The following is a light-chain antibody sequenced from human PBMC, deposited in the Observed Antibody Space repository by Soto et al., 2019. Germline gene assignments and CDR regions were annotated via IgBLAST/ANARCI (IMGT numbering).Light chain of an antibody. CDR3: CSYAGSSTSV. J-gene: IGLJ1*01. V-gene: IGLV2-23*01. CDR2: EGS. CDR1: SSDVGSYNL. Sequence: QSVLTQPASVSGSPGQAITISCTGTSSDVGSYNLVSWYQQHPGKAPKLMIYEGSKRPSGVSNRFSGSKSGNTASLPISGLQAEDEADYYCCSYAGSSTSVFGTGTKLTVL.